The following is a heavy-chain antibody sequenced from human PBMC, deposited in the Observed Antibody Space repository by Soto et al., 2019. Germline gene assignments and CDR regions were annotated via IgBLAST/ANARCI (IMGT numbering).Heavy chain of an antibody. CDR1: GGSITSSGYY. Sequence: QVQLQESGPGLVKPSQTLSLTCTVSGGSITSSGYYWSWIRQHPGEGLEWIGFTSNSGSTSYNPSLKSRVTISVDTSSNQFSLNLMSVTAADTAVYYCARGGGSTKVGYWGQGTLVTVSP. V-gene: IGHV4-31*03. CDR3: ARGGGSTKVGY. D-gene: IGHD2-2*01. J-gene: IGHJ4*02. CDR2: TSNSGST.